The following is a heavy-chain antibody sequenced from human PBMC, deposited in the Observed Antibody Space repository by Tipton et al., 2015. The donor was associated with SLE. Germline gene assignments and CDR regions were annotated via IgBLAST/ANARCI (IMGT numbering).Heavy chain of an antibody. D-gene: IGHD3-10*01. CDR2: INHSGST. CDR1: GGSFSGYY. CDR3: ASLIKDY. Sequence: TLSLTCTVYGGSFSGYYWSWIRQPPGKGLEWIGEINHSGSTNYNPSLKSRVTISVDTSKNQFSLKLSSVAAADTAVYYCASLIKDYWGQGTLVTVSS. J-gene: IGHJ4*02. V-gene: IGHV4-34*01.